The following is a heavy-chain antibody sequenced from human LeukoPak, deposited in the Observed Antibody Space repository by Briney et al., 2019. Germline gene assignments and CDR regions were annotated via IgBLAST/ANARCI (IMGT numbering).Heavy chain of an antibody. CDR2: ISGSGGST. CDR3: ARIPLGVVYNWFDP. V-gene: IGHV3-23*01. Sequence: PGGSLRLSCAASGFTFGSYAMSWVRQAPGKGLEWVSAISGSGGSTCYADSVKGRFTISRDNSKNTLYLQMNSLRAEDTAVYYCARIPLGVVYNWFDPWGQGTLVTVFS. D-gene: IGHD5-18*01. J-gene: IGHJ5*02. CDR1: GFTFGSYA.